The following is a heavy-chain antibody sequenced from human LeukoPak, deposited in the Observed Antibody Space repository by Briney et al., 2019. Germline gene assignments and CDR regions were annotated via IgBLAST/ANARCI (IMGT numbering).Heavy chain of an antibody. CDR1: GFTFSIYA. Sequence: GGSLRLSCAASGFTFSIYAMSWVRQAPGKGLEWVAFIRYDGSNKYYADSVKGRFTISRDNSKNTLYLQMNSLRAEDTAVYYCAKDGTAAGLYFDLWGQGTLVTVSS. D-gene: IGHD6-13*01. CDR3: AKDGTAAGLYFDL. V-gene: IGHV3-30*02. CDR2: IRYDGSNK. J-gene: IGHJ4*01.